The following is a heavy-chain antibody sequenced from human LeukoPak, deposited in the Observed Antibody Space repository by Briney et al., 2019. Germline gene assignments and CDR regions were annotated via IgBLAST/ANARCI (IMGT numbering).Heavy chain of an antibody. CDR2: IKSKTDGGTT. CDR3: TTSLVCYYDSSGYQCGYFDY. V-gene: IGHV3-15*01. Sequence: PGGSLRLSCAASGFTFSNAWMSWVRQAPGKGLEGVGRIKSKTDGGTTDYAAPVKGRFTISRDDSKNTLYLQMNSLKTEDTAVYYCTTSLVCYYDSSGYQCGYFDYWGQGTLVTVSS. D-gene: IGHD3-22*01. CDR1: GFTFSNAW. J-gene: IGHJ4*02.